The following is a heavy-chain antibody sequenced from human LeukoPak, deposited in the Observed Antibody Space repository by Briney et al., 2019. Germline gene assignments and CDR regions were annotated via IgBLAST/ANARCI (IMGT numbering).Heavy chain of an antibody. V-gene: IGHV3-33*08. CDR2: IWYDGSNK. J-gene: IGHJ4*02. Sequence: GGSLRLSCAASGFTFSSYGMHWVRQAPGKGLEWAAVIWYDGSNKYYADSVKGRFTISRDNSKNTLYLQMNSLRAEDTAVYYCARDLRYSSGYWGQGTLVTVSS. D-gene: IGHD6-19*01. CDR1: GFTFSSYG. CDR3: ARDLRYSSGY.